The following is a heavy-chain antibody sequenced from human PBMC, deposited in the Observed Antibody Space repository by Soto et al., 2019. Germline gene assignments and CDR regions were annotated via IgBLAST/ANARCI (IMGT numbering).Heavy chain of an antibody. J-gene: IGHJ4*02. Sequence: QVQLVESGGGVVQPGRSLSLSCAASGFTFSRYAMHWVRQAPGKGLEWVAVISYDGSNKYYADSVKGRFTISRDNSKNSLYLQMNSLRAEDTALYYSARDKVAGSALLDYWGQGTLVTVSS. D-gene: IGHD6-19*01. CDR1: GFTFSRYA. CDR2: ISYDGSNK. CDR3: ARDKVAGSALLDY. V-gene: IGHV3-30-3*01.